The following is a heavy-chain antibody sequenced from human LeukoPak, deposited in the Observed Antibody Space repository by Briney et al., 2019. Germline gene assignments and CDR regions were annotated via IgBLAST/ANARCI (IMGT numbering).Heavy chain of an antibody. D-gene: IGHD6-19*01. V-gene: IGHV3-30-3*01. CDR1: GFTFSSYA. Sequence: GGSLRFSCAASGFTFSSYAMHWVRQAPGKGLEWVAVISYDGSNKYYADSVKSRFTISRDNAKNSLYLQMNSLRDEDTAVYYCARTYSSGWDPYYFDYWGQGTLVTVSS. CDR3: ARTYSSGWDPYYFDY. CDR2: ISYDGSNK. J-gene: IGHJ4*02.